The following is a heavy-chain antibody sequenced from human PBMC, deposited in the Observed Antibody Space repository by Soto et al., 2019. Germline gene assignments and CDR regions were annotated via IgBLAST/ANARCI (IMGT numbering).Heavy chain of an antibody. CDR2: INHSGST. J-gene: IGHJ5*02. Sequence: PLETHCLTCAVYGGSFRGYYWSWIRQHPGKGLEWIGEINHSGSTNYNPSLKSRVTISVDTSKNQFSLKLSSVTAADTAVYYCARVPVWRYDFWSGYQSLNWFDPWGQGTLVTVS. V-gene: IGHV4-34*01. CDR1: GGSFRGYY. CDR3: ARVPVWRYDFWSGYQSLNWFDP. D-gene: IGHD3-3*01.